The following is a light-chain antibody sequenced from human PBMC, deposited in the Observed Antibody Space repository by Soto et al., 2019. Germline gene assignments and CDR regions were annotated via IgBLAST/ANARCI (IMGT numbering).Light chain of an antibody. Sequence: VVTRSILYVRVSAGEPASVSCSASQIILHSNGYNYLDWYLQKPRQSPQLLIYLGSNRSSGVPDRFSGRGSGKDFTLKIRRVEAEDVGLYYCMQTLQPPRAFGPGTKVDIK. V-gene: IGKV2-28*01. CDR2: LGS. J-gene: IGKJ1*01. CDR1: QIILHSNGYNY. CDR3: MQTLQPPRA.